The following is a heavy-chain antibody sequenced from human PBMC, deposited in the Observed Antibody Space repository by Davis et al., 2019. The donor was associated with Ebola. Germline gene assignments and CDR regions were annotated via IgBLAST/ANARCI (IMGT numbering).Heavy chain of an antibody. J-gene: IGHJ4*02. D-gene: IGHD3/OR15-3a*01. CDR3: ARDRAGGDWLTSSYFDY. Sequence: ASVKVSCKASGHTFTSYYMHWVRQAPGQGLEWMGIINPSGGSTSHAQKFQGRVTMTRDTSTFTVYMELSSLRSEDTAVYYCARDRAGGDWLTSSYFDYWGQGTLVTVSS. V-gene: IGHV1-46*01. CDR2: INPSGGST. CDR1: GHTFTSYY.